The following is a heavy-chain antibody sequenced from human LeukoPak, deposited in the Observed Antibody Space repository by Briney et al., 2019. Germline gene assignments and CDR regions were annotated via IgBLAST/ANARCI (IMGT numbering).Heavy chain of an antibody. CDR2: INHSGGT. CDR1: SGSFGAYY. V-gene: IGHV4-34*01. Sequence: SETLSLTCTVYSGSFGAYYWSWIRQPPGKGLEWIGQINHSGGTNYNPSLKSRVTISVDSSKDQFSLKLTSVTAADTAVYYCARGRLAPRSGGGRDYYYGMDVWGQGTTVTVSS. D-gene: IGHD2-15*01. J-gene: IGHJ6*02. CDR3: ARGRLAPRSGGGRDYYYGMDV.